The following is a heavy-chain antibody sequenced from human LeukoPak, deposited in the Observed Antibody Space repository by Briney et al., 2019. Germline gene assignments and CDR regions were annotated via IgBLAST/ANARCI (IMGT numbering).Heavy chain of an antibody. V-gene: IGHV4-59*08. D-gene: IGHD2-21*01. CDR3: ARHDSARDYFDY. CDR1: GGSISSYY. CDR2: IYYSGST. J-gene: IGHJ4*02. Sequence: SETLSLTCTVSGGSISSYYWSWIRQPPGKGLEWIGYIYYSGSTNYNPSLKSRVTISVDTSKNQFSLKLTSVTAADTAVYYCARHDSARDYFDYWGQGTLVTVSS.